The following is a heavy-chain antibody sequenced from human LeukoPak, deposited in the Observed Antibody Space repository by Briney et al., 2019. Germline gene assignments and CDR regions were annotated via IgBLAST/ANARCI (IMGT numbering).Heavy chain of an antibody. Sequence: SETLSLTCTVSGGSISSSSYYWGWIRQPPGKGLEWIGSIYYSGSTYYNPSLKSRVTISVDTSKNQFSLKLSSVTAADTAVYYCARLGIDPHYFVYWGQGTLDTVSS. CDR3: ARLGIDPHYFVY. J-gene: IGHJ4*02. V-gene: IGHV4-39*01. CDR1: GGSISSSSYY. CDR2: IYYSGST.